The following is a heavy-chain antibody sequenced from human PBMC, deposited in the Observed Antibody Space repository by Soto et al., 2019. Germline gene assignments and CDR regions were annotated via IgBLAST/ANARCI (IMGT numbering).Heavy chain of an antibody. D-gene: IGHD3-22*01. J-gene: IGHJ6*02. CDR2: IYPGDSDT. V-gene: IGHV5-51*01. CDR1: GYSFTSYW. CDR3: ARLGGYDSSGYEYYYYYGMDV. Sequence: GESLKISCKGSGYSFTSYWIGWVRQMPGKGLEWMGIIYPGDSDTRYSPSFQGQVTISADKSISTAYLQWSSLKASDTAMYYCARLGGYDSSGYEYYYYYGMDVWGQGTTVTVSS.